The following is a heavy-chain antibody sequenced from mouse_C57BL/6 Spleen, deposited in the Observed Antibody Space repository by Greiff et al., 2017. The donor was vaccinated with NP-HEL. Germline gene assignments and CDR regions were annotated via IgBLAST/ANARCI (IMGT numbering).Heavy chain of an antibody. Sequence: QVQLQQPGAELVKPGASVKLSCKASGYTFTSYWMHWVKQRPGQGLEWIGMIHPNSGSTNYNEKFKSKATLSVDKSSSTAYMQLSSLTSEDSAVYYCARGDRIYYDYDGYAMDYWGQGTSVTVSS. V-gene: IGHV1-64*01. CDR3: ARGDRIYYDYDGYAMDY. J-gene: IGHJ4*01. D-gene: IGHD2-4*01. CDR1: GYTFTSYW. CDR2: IHPNSGST.